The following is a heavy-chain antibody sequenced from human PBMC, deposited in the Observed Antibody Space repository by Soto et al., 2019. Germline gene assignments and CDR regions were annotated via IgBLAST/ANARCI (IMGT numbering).Heavy chain of an antibody. CDR3: ASETFDRRSRVWSGYYYYYGMDV. V-gene: IGHV4-39*01. Sequence: SETLSLTCTVSGGSISSSSYYWGWIRQPPGKGLEWIGSIHYSGSTYYNPSLKSRVTISVDTSKNQFSLKLSSVTAAVTAVYYCASETFDRRSRVWSGYYYYYGMDVWGQGTTVTVSS. CDR2: IHYSGST. CDR1: GGSISSSSYY. D-gene: IGHD3-3*01. J-gene: IGHJ6*02.